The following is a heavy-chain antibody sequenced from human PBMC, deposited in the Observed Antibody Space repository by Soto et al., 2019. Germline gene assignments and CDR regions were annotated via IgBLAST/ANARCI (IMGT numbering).Heavy chain of an antibody. CDR1: GYTFTSYD. D-gene: IGHD4-17*01. V-gene: IGHV1-8*01. J-gene: IGHJ6*03. CDR2: MNPNSGNT. CDR3: ARVLTGDYGDYYYYMDV. Sequence: ASVKVSCKASGYTFTSYDINWVRQATGQGLEWMGWMNPNSGNTGYAQKFQGRVTMTRNTSISTAYMELSSLRSEDTAVYYCARVLTGDYGDYYYYMDVWGKGTTVTVSS.